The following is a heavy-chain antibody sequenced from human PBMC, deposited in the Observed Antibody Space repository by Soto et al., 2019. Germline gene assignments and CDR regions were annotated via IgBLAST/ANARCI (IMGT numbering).Heavy chain of an antibody. J-gene: IGHJ5*02. CDR1: GDTISTGGYT. Sequence: SETLSLTCDVSGDTISTGGYTWDWIRQPPGKALEWIGHTYHSGNPYYNPSLKSRVIISIDKSKNQFSLRLSSVSAADTAVYYCARDSLTGNYFDPWGQGTLVTVSS. CDR2: TYHSGNP. CDR3: ARDSLTGNYFDP. V-gene: IGHV4-30-2*01. D-gene: IGHD1-7*01.